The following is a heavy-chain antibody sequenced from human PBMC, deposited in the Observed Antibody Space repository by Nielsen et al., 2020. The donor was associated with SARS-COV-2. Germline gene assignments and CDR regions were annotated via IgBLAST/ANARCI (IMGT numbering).Heavy chain of an antibody. J-gene: IGHJ6*02. CDR3: AKDADNYYYYYGMDV. V-gene: IGHV3-43*02. CDR1: GFTFDDYA. CDR2: ISGDGGST. Sequence: GESLKISCAASGFTFDDYAMHWVRQAPGKGLEWVSLISGDGGSTYYADSVKGRFTISRDNSKNSLYLQMNSLRTEDTALYYCAKDADNYYYYYGMDVWGQGTTVTASS.